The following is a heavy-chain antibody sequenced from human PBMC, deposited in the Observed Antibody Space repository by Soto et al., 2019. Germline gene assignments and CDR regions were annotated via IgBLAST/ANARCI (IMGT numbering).Heavy chain of an antibody. CDR3: AKGGSPYEECAY. CDR1: GFTFNDYW. V-gene: IGHV3-7*05. CDR2: MNQDGSGK. D-gene: IGHD3-3*01. Sequence: PGGSLRLSCAASGFTFNDYWMSWVRQAPGKGLEWVANMNQDGSGKSYVDSVKGRFTISRDNAKNSLYLHMNSLRAEDTAVYYCAKGGSPYEECAYWGQGTLVTVSS. J-gene: IGHJ4*02.